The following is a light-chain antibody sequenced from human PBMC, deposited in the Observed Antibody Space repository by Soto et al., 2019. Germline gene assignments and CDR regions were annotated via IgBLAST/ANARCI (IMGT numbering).Light chain of an antibody. CDR3: AVWDASLSGHV. J-gene: IGLJ1*01. V-gene: IGLV1-47*01. Sequence: VLTQPPSASGTPGQRVTISCSGSSSNIGGYDVHWYQHLPGTAPKVLIYRNDQRPSGVPDRFSGSKSGTSASLAISGLRSEDEADYYCAVWDASLSGHVFGTGTKVTVL. CDR2: RND. CDR1: SSNIGGYD.